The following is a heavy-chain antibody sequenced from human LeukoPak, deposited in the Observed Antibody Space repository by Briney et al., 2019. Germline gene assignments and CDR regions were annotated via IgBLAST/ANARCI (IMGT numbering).Heavy chain of an antibody. CDR1: GYTFTGYY. J-gene: IGHJ6*03. CDR3: ARARYETRIWPKSRYDYYHYMDV. CDR2: INPNSGGR. Sequence: ASVKVSCKASGYTFTGYYMHWVRQAPGQGLEWMGWINPNSGGRNYAQKFQDRVTMTRDTSISTAYMELSSLRSDDTAVYYCARARYETRIWPKSRYDYYHYMDVWGKGTTVTVSS. V-gene: IGHV1-2*02. D-gene: IGHD3-3*01.